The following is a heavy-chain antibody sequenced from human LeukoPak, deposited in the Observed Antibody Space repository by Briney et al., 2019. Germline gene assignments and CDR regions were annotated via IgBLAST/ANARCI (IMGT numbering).Heavy chain of an antibody. V-gene: IGHV1-18*01. CDR3: ARVFHDSSGYYPYYFDY. CDR1: GYTFTSYG. D-gene: IGHD3-22*01. J-gene: IGHJ4*02. Sequence: ASVKVSCKASGYTFTSYGISWVRQAPGQGLEWMGWISAYNGNTNYAQKLQGRVTMNTDTSTSTAYMELRSLRSDDTAVYYCARVFHDSSGYYPYYFDYWGQGTLVPVSS. CDR2: ISAYNGNT.